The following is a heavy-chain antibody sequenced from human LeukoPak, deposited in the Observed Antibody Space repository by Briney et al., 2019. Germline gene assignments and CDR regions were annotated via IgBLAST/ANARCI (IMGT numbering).Heavy chain of an antibody. CDR3: AKATEYDSSARGAFDY. V-gene: IGHV3-23*01. CDR1: GFTFSSYA. CDR2: ISGSGGST. J-gene: IGHJ4*02. Sequence: PGGSLRLSCAASGFTFSSYAMSWVRQAPGKGLEWVSAISGSGGSTYYADSVKGRFTISRDNSKNTLYLQMNGLRAEDTAVYYCAKATEYDSSARGAFDYWGQGTLVTVSS. D-gene: IGHD3-22*01.